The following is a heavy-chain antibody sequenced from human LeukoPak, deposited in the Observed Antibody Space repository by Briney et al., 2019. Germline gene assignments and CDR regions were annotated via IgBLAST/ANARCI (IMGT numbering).Heavy chain of an antibody. J-gene: IGHJ5*02. CDR3: ARDLWFGELYRWFDP. CDR1: GDSISNYY. CDR2: IYTSGST. D-gene: IGHD3-10*01. V-gene: IGHV4-4*07. Sequence: SETLSLTCTVSGDSISNYYWSWIRQPAGKGLEWIGRIYTSGSTNYNPSLKSRVTMSVDTSKNQFSLKLSSVTAADTAVYYCARDLWFGELYRWFDPWGQGTLVTVSS.